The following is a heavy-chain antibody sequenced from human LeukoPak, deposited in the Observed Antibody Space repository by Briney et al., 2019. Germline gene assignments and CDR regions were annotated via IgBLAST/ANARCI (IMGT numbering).Heavy chain of an antibody. J-gene: IGHJ5*02. CDR3: VKDTYSSSWYWFDP. CDR1: GFTFSNYA. V-gene: IGHV3-64D*06. D-gene: IGHD6-13*01. Sequence: GGSLRLSCSASGFTFSNYAMHWVRQAPGKGLEHVSAISSNGHSTYYVDSVKGRFTISRDSSENTLYLQMSSLRVEDTAVYYCVKDTYSSSWYWFDPWGQGTLVTVPS. CDR2: ISSNGHST.